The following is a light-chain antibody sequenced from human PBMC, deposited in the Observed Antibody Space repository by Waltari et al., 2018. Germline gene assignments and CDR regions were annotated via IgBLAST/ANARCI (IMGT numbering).Light chain of an antibody. Sequence: QSALPQPASVSGSPGPSIHISCAGHDRAGGSSDHVPWYHQYPGRAPKAVIYDVNSRPSEISNRFSGSKSGNTASLTISGLQADDEADYYCSSYTLTSTLVFGGGTKLTVL. J-gene: IGLJ3*02. CDR3: SSYTLTSTLV. V-gene: IGLV2-14*03. CDR2: DVN. CDR1: DRAGGSSDH.